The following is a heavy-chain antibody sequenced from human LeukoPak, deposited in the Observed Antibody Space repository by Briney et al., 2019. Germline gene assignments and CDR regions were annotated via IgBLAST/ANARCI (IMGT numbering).Heavy chain of an antibody. Sequence: SAKVSCKASGFIFNSSAVQWVRQARGQGLEWIGWIVVGSGNTNYAQKFQERVTITRDMSTSTAYMELSSLRSEDTAVYYCAAGIRYFDWLPDQYFDYWGQGTLVTVSS. CDR2: IVVGSGNT. V-gene: IGHV1-58*01. J-gene: IGHJ4*02. CDR3: AAGIRYFDWLPDQYFDY. CDR1: GFIFNSSA. D-gene: IGHD3-9*01.